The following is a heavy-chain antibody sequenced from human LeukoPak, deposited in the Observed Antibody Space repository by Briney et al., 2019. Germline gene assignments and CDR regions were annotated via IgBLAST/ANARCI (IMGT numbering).Heavy chain of an antibody. Sequence: PGGSLRLSCAASGFTFSSYAMSWVREAPGEGLEWVSSISGGASNTYSPDSVKGRFTISRDNSKNTLYLQKNSLRAEDTAIYYCAKADQRWRGGNYHFDYWGQGTLVTVSS. J-gene: IGHJ4*02. CDR1: GFTFSSYA. D-gene: IGHD1-26*01. CDR2: ISGGASNT. V-gene: IGHV3-23*01. CDR3: AKADQRWRGGNYHFDY.